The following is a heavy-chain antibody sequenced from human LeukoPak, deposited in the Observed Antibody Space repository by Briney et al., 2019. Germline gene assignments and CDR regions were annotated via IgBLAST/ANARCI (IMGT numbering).Heavy chain of an antibody. V-gene: IGHV3-30*18. CDR2: ISYDGSNK. D-gene: IGHD6-19*01. CDR3: AKDQGPGYSSGVGGAFDI. Sequence: PGGSLRLSCAASGFTFSSYGMHWVRQAPGKGLEWVAVISYDGSNKYYADSVKGRFTISRDNSKNTLYLQMNSLRAEDTAVYYCAKDQGPGYSSGVGGAFDIWGQGTMVTVSS. CDR1: GFTFSSYG. J-gene: IGHJ3*02.